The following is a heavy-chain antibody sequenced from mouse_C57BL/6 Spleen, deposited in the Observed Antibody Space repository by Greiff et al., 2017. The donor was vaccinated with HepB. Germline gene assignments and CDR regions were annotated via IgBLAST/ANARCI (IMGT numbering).Heavy chain of an antibody. CDR2: IRLKSDNYAT. Sequence: EVMLVESGGGLVQPGGSMKLSCVASGFTFSNYWMNWVRQSPEKGLEWAAQIRLKSDNYATHYAESVKGRFTISRDDSKSSVYLQMNNLRAEDTGIYYCTGDSSGYGEYFDYWGQGTTLTVSS. J-gene: IGHJ2*01. V-gene: IGHV6-3*01. CDR3: TGDSSGYGEYFDY. D-gene: IGHD3-2*02. CDR1: GFTFSNYW.